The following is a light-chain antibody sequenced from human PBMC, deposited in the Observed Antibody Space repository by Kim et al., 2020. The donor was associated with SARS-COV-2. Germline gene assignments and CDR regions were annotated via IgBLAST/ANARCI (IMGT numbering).Light chain of an antibody. V-gene: IGLV1-36*01. CDR3: AAWDDTLYGVV. CDR2: QDD. J-gene: IGLJ2*01. Sequence: QSVLTQAPSASASPGQTVTISCSGSSSNIGKNAVSWYLQVPGKAPELVIYQDDLLASGVSGRVSGSKSGTSASLAISGLQSEDEAVYYCAAWDDTLYGVVFGGGTQLTVL. CDR1: SSNIGKNA.